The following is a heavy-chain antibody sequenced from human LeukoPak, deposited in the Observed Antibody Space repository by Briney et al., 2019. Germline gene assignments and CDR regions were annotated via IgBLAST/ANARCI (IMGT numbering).Heavy chain of an antibody. CDR3: ARERVARRTGPHFDY. V-gene: IGHV3-48*03. CDR2: ISSSGSTI. D-gene: IGHD2-15*01. J-gene: IGHJ4*02. CDR1: GFTFSSYE. Sequence: GGSLRLSCAASGFTFSSYEMNWVRQAPGKGLEWASYISSSGSTIYYADSVKGRFTISRDNAKNSLYLQMNSLRAEDTAVYYCARERVARRTGPHFDYWGQGTLVTVSS.